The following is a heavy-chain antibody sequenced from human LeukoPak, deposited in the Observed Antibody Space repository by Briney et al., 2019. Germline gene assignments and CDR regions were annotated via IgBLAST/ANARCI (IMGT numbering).Heavy chain of an antibody. V-gene: IGHV3-53*01. J-gene: IGHJ6*02. CDR1: GFSVSGKF. CDR2: IHYDGKI. D-gene: IGHD3-16*01. Sequence: GGSLRLSCAASGFSVSGKFMSWVRQAPGKGLEWVSIIHYDGKIRYAGSVGGRFTIYRDNAKNSLYLQMSNLRAEDTAVYFCARGGGLDVWGQGATVTVSS. CDR3: ARGGGLDV.